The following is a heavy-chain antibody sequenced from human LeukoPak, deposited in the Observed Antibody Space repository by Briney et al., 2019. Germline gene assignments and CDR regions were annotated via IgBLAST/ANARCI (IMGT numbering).Heavy chain of an antibody. CDR1: GYSISSGYY. J-gene: IGHJ4*02. CDR3: ARDGGPIPMVRGATDY. CDR2: IYHSGST. Sequence: SETLSLTCAVSGYSISSGYYWGWIRQPPGKRLEWIWSIYHSGSTYYNPSLKSHFTISVDTSKNQFSLKLSSVTAADTAVYYCARDGGPIPMVRGATDYWGQGTLVTVSS. V-gene: IGHV4-38-2*02. D-gene: IGHD3-10*01.